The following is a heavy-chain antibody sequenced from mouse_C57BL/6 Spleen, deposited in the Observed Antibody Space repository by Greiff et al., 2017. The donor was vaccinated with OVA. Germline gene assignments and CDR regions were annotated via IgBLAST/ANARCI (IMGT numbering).Heavy chain of an antibody. V-gene: IGHV1-52*01. J-gene: IGHJ2*01. D-gene: IGHD1-1*01. CDR1: GYTFTSYW. CDR2: IDPSDSET. CDR3: ARTVVESLYYFDY. Sequence: QVQLQQPGAELVRPGSSVKLSCKASGYTFTSYWMHWVKQRPIQGLEWIGNIDPSDSETHYNQKFKDKATLTVDKSSSTAYMQLSSLTSEDSAVYYCARTVVESLYYFDYWGQGTTLTVSS.